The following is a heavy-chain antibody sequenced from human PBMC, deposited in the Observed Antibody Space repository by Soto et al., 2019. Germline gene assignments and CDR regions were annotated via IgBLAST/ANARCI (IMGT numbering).Heavy chain of an antibody. CDR1: GGSISSGGYS. CDR3: ARSVFP. J-gene: IGHJ5*02. V-gene: IGHV4-30-2*01. CDR2: IYHSGST. Sequence: SETLSLRCVVSGGSISSGGYSWSCIRQQPGKGLEWIGYIYHSGSTYYNPSLKSRVTISVDTSKNQFSLKLSSVTAADTAVYYYARSVFPCAQGTLVTVSS.